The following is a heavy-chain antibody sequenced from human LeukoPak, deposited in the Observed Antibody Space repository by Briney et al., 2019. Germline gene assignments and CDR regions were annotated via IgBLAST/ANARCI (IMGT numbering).Heavy chain of an antibody. CDR3: AQIVGATARYY. CDR1: AFTFSSCG. CDR2: IRYNGIDK. J-gene: IGHJ4*02. Sequence: PGGSLRLSCAASAFTFSSCGMHWVRRAPGKGLEWVAFIRYNGIDKYYADSVKGRFTISRDNSKNTLYLQMNSLRAEDTAEYYCAQIVGATARYYWGQGTLVTVSS. V-gene: IGHV3-30*02. D-gene: IGHD1-26*01.